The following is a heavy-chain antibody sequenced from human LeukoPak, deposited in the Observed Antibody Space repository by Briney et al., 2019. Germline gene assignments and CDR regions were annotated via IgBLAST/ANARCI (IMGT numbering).Heavy chain of an antibody. J-gene: IGHJ4*02. Sequence: PGGSLRLSCVPSGITFSNSALSWVRQAPGKGLEWVSTITKSGDQTHYADSVKGRFTISRDNSKNTLYLQMNSLRVEDTAMYYCAKAGTQQWLLFVGVYWGQGALVTVSS. D-gene: IGHD6-19*01. CDR2: ITKSGDQT. CDR3: AKAGTQQWLLFVGVY. CDR1: GITFSNSA. V-gene: IGHV3-23*01.